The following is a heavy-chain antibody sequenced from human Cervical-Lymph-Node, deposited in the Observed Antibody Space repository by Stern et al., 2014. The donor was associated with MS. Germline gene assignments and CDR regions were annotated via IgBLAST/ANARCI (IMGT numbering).Heavy chain of an antibody. V-gene: IGHV4-4*02. CDR1: GGSISHTNW. Sequence: QVQLQESGPGLVKPSGTLSLTCAVSGGSISHTNWWGWVRQTPGMGLEWIGEIYHSGTTNFSPSLKSRVTMSVDKSKNQFSRELKSVTAADTAIYYCARVNSGYNWFDYWGQGTLVTVSS. J-gene: IGHJ5*01. D-gene: IGHD5-12*01. CDR3: ARVNSGYNWFDY. CDR2: IYHSGTT.